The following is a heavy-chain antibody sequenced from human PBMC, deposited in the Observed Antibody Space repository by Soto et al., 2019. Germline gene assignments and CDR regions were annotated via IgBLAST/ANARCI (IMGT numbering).Heavy chain of an antibody. Sequence: SVQVSCRASGLTFFTSAIHWVRQARVQRLEWMGWNVVDSGNTNYAQKLQERVTITRGMSTNTAYRGRTSLNSEDTAVYYCAADPYCGGDCYFDDWGQGAMVTVSS. CDR3: AADPYCGGDCYFDD. J-gene: IGHJ4*02. V-gene: IGHV1-58*02. CDR2: NVVDSGNT. CDR1: GLTFFTSA. D-gene: IGHD2-21*02.